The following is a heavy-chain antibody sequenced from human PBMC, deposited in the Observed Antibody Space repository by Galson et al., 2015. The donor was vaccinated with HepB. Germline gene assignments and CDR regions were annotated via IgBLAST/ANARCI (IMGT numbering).Heavy chain of an antibody. CDR1: GFTFSSYG. V-gene: IGHV3-30*18. D-gene: IGHD2-2*01. Sequence: SLRLSCAASGFTFSSYGMHWVRQAPGKGLEWVSAISHDGSRRYYADSVKGRFTISRDNSKNTLYVQMNNLRAEDTAVYYCAKGLYQSGGGAFEVWGQGTMVTVSS. CDR2: ISHDGSRR. J-gene: IGHJ3*01. CDR3: AKGLYQSGGGAFEV.